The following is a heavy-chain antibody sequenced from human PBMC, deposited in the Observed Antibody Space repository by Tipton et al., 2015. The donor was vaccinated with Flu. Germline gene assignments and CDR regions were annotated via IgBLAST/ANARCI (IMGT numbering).Heavy chain of an antibody. CDR3: VRKGFGDY. CDR2: IKQDEGER. D-gene: IGHD3-10*01. CDR1: GFTFRDYW. J-gene: IGHJ4*02. V-gene: IGHV3-7*01. Sequence: QLVQSGGGLVQPGGSLRLSCAASGFTFRDYWMALGRQAPGKGLEWVANIKQDEGERQYVDSVKGRFTISRDNAKNSLFLQMNSLRVEDTAVYYCVRKGFGDYWGQGLLVNVSS.